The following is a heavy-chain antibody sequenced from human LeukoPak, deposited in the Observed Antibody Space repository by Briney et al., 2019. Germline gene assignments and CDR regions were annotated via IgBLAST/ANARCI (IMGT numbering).Heavy chain of an antibody. CDR1: GYTFTGYY. D-gene: IGHD3-22*01. V-gene: IGHV1-2*02. J-gene: IGHJ3*02. CDR3: ARGGNYYDSSGSPWAFDI. CDR2: INPNSGGT. Sequence: GASVKVSCKASGYTFTGYYMHWVRQAPGQGLEWMGWINPNSGGTNYAQKFQGRVTMTRDTSISTAYMELSRLRSDDTAVYYCARGGNYYDSSGSPWAFDIWGQGTMVTVSS.